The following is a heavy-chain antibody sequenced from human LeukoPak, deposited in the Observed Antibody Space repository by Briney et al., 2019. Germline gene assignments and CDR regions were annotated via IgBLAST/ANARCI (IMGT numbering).Heavy chain of an antibody. CDR2: ISGSGGST. J-gene: IGHJ3*02. Sequence: AGSLRLSCAASGFNFSSYAMSWVRRAPGKGLEWVSTISGSGGSTHYADSVKGRFTISRDNSKHMLYLQMNSLRAEDTAVYYCAKDSMVVIAKGDAFDIWGQGTMVTVSS. CDR3: AKDSMVVIAKGDAFDI. D-gene: IGHD2-21*01. CDR1: GFNFSSYA. V-gene: IGHV3-23*01.